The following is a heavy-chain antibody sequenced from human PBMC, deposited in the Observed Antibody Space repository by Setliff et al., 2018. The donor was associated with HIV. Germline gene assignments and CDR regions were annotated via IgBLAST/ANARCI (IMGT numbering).Heavy chain of an antibody. CDR2: IYYTGST. Sequence: KTSETLSLTCTVSNASISSGGFYWSWVRQHPGKGLEWIGYIYYTGSTYYNTSLKSRVSISVDTSKNQFSLKLTSVTAADTAVYYCVKAVAAPSWFDPWGQGTLVTVSS. CDR1: NASISSGGFY. J-gene: IGHJ5*02. D-gene: IGHD2-15*01. CDR3: VKAVAAPSWFDP. V-gene: IGHV4-31*03.